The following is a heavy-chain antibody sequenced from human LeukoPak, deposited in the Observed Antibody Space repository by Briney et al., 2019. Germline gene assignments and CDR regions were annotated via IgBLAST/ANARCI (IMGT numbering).Heavy chain of an antibody. D-gene: IGHD3-22*01. CDR3: ASSGYTINGYDY. J-gene: IGHJ4*02. V-gene: IGHV3-23*01. Sequence: GGSLRLSCAASGFTFSNYAMSWVRQAPGKGLEWVSGISGSDGTTYYADSVKGRFTISRDNSKNTLYLQMNSLRAEDTAVYYCASSGYTINGYDYWGQGTLVTVSS. CDR1: GFTFSNYA. CDR2: ISGSDGTT.